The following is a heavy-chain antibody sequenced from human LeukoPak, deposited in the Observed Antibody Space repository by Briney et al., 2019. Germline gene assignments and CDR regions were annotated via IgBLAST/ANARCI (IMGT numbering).Heavy chain of an antibody. CDR1: GFTFSSYA. V-gene: IGHV3-23*01. J-gene: IGHJ3*02. CDR3: AKGFRNSYYDIWGAFDI. Sequence: GGSLRLSCAAFGFTFSSYAMSWVRQAPGKGLEWVSAISGNDGNTYYADSVKGRFTISRDNSKNTLYLQMNSLRAEDTAVYYCAKGFRNSYYDIWGAFDIWGQGTMVTVSS. CDR2: ISGNDGNT. D-gene: IGHD3-9*01.